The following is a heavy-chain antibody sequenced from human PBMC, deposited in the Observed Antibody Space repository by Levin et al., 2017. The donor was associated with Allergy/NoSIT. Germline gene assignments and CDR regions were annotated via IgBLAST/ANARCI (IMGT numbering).Heavy chain of an antibody. J-gene: IGHJ6*02. CDR2: IDWDDDK. CDR3: ARIPHLGYNYGYYYGMDV. Sequence: QTLSLTCTVSGFLLTTSGMCVTWIRQPPGKALEWLARIDWDDDKFYSTSLQTRLTISKDTSKNQVVLTMTNMDPVDTATYYCARIPHLGYNYGYYYGMDVWGPGTTVTVSS. V-gene: IGHV2-70*16. D-gene: IGHD5-18*01. CDR1: GFLLTTSGMC.